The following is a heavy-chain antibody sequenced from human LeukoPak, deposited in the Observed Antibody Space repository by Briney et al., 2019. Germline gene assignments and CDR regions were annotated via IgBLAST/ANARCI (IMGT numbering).Heavy chain of an antibody. CDR2: IKSKTDGGTT. Sequence: GGSVRLSCAASGFTFSNAWMSWVRQAPGKGLEWVGRIKSKTDGGTTDYAAPVKGRFTISRDDSKNTLYLQMNSLKTEDTAVYYCTPLLWFGEFFTDYWGQGTLVTVSS. CDR3: TPLLWFGEFFTDY. V-gene: IGHV3-15*01. CDR1: GFTFSNAW. D-gene: IGHD3-10*01. J-gene: IGHJ4*02.